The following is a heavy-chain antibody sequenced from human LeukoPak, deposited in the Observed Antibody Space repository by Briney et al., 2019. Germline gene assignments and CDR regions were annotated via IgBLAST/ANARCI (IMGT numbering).Heavy chain of an antibody. D-gene: IGHD1-26*01. V-gene: IGHV1-69*04. Sequence: SVKVSCKASGGTFSSYAISWVRQAPGQGLEWMGRIIPILGIANYAQKFQGRVTITADKSTSTAYTELSSLRSEDTAVYYCASIPRYSGSYLDYWGQGTLVTVSS. CDR1: GGTFSSYA. CDR3: ASIPRYSGSYLDY. CDR2: IIPILGIA. J-gene: IGHJ4*02.